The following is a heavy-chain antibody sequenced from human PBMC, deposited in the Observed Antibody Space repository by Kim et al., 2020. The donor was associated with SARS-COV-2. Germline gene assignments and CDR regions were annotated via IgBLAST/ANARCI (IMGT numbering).Heavy chain of an antibody. Sequence: GGSLRLSCAASGFTFSGNAMSWVRQAPGKGLEWVSGISGAGGSTYYADSVKGRFTISRDNSKNTLYVQMNSLRADDTAVYYCAKVGTGCWYFDLWGRGTLVTVSS. CDR2: ISGAGGST. J-gene: IGHJ2*01. CDR1: GFTFSGNA. V-gene: IGHV3-23*01. D-gene: IGHD7-27*01. CDR3: AKVGTGCWYFDL.